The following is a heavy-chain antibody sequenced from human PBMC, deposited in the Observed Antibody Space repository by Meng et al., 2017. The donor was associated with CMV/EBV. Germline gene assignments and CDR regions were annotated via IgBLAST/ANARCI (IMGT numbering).Heavy chain of an antibody. CDR3: ARDITPTPVNYYYYGMDV. V-gene: IGHV3-30-3*01. J-gene: IGHJ6*02. D-gene: IGHD2-15*01. Sequence: GESLKISCAASGFTFSSHAMHWVRQAPGKGLEWVAVISYDGSNKYYADSVKGRFTISRDNSKNTLYLQMNSLRAEDTAVYYCARDITPTPVNYYYYGMDVWGQGTTVTVSS. CDR2: ISYDGSNK. CDR1: GFTFSSHA.